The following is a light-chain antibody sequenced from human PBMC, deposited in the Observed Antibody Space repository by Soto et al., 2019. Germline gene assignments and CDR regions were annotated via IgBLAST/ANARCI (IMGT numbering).Light chain of an antibody. CDR3: QQYNFWPPLT. Sequence: EIVMTQSPATLSVSPGERATLSCRASQSVNSNLAWYRQKPGQAPRLLISDASTSATGVPARFSGSGSGTEFTLTISRLQSEDSGIYYCQQYNFWPPLTFGGGTKVEIK. CDR2: DAS. J-gene: IGKJ4*01. V-gene: IGKV3-15*01. CDR1: QSVNSN.